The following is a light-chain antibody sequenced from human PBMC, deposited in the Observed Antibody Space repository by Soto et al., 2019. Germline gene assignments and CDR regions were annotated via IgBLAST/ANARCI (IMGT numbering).Light chain of an antibody. Sequence: QSVLTQPASVSGSPGQSITISCTGTSSDAGGYNYVSWYQQHPGKAPKLMIYEVSNRPSGVSNRFSGSKSGNTASLTISGLQAEDEADYYCTSKTSSTYVVFGGGTKLTVL. CDR2: EVS. J-gene: IGLJ2*01. CDR3: TSKTSSTYVV. CDR1: SSDAGGYNY. V-gene: IGLV2-14*01.